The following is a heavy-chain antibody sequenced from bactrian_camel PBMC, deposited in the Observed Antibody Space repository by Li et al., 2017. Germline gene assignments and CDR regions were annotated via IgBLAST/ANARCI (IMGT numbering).Heavy chain of an antibody. Sequence: HVQLVESGGGSVRAGGSLTLSCVASGYSYDSYSKNCMAWFRQGPGKAREAVAVIYRRGKTTYYSDAVKGRFTIAEDNAPDTVYLQMNNLSPEDTAMYYCAADILGTWPWLRSNYWGQGTQVTVS. V-gene: IGHV3S6*01. CDR1: GYSYDSYSKNC. CDR2: IYRRGKTT. D-gene: IGHD5*01. CDR3: AADILGTWPWLRSNY. J-gene: IGHJ4*01.